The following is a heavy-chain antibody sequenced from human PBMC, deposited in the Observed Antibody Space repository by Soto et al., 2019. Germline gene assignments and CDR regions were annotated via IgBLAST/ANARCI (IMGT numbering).Heavy chain of an antibody. V-gene: IGHV1-69*02. CDR2: IIPILGIA. Sequence: SVKVSCKASGGTFSSYTISWVRQAPGQGLEWMGRIIPILGIANYAQKFQGRVTITADKSTSTAYMELSSLRSEDTAVYYCASRVYDILTTDYYYYGMDVWGQGTTVTV. CDR3: ASRVYDILTTDYYYYGMDV. D-gene: IGHD3-9*01. CDR1: GGTFSSYT. J-gene: IGHJ6*02.